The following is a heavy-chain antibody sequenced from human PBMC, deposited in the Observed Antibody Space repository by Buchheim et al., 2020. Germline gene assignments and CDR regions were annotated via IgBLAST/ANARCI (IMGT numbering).Heavy chain of an antibody. CDR1: GGSINSGNYY. D-gene: IGHD6-13*01. V-gene: IGHV4-39*07. Sequence: QLQLQESGPGLVKPSETLSLTCTVSGGSINSGNYYWAWLRQPPGKGLEWIGSVYYSGSASYNPSLKSRVAISVDTSQSQFPLKLRSVTAADTAFYYCARSLHVFRAAAGPLDFWGQGTL. CDR2: VYYSGSA. J-gene: IGHJ4*02. CDR3: ARSLHVFRAAAGPLDF.